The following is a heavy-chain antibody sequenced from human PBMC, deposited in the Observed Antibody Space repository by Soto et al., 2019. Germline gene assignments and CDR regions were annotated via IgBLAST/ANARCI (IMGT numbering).Heavy chain of an antibody. Sequence: SQTLSLTCAISGVSVSSNSAAWNWIRQSPSRGLEWLGRTYYRSKWYNDYAVSVKSRITNNPDTSKNQFSLQVNSVTPEDTAVYYCARDQGCSSTSCYPIYYYYYGMDVCGQGTTVTVSS. V-gene: IGHV6-1*01. CDR1: GVSVSSNSAA. D-gene: IGHD2-2*01. J-gene: IGHJ6*02. CDR3: ARDQGCSSTSCYPIYYYYYGMDV. CDR2: TYYRSKWYN.